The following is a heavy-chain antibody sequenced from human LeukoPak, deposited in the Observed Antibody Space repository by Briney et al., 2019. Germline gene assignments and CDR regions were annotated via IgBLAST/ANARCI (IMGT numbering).Heavy chain of an antibody. J-gene: IGHJ3*02. CDR1: GFTFDDYA. D-gene: IGHD6-13*01. Sequence: PGGSLRLSCAASGFTFDDYAMHWVRHAPGKGLEWVSGISWNSGSIGYADSVKGRFTISRDNAKNSLYLQMNSLRAEDTALYYCAKDTGYSSLPNAFDIWGQGTMVTVSS. CDR3: AKDTGYSSLPNAFDI. V-gene: IGHV3-9*01. CDR2: ISWNSGSI.